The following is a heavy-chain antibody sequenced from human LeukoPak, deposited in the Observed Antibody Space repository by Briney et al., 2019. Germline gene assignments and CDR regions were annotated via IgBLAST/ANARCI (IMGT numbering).Heavy chain of an antibody. CDR3: ARKVGGSSSWSVLMYFDY. CDR2: IYHSGST. V-gene: IGHV4-38-2*02. Sequence: SETLSLTCTVSGYSISSGYYWGWIRQPPGKGLEWIGSIYHSGSTYYNPSLKSRVTISVDTSKNQFSLKLSSVTAADTAVYYCARKVGGSSSWSVLMYFDYWGQGTLVTVSS. D-gene: IGHD6-6*01. J-gene: IGHJ4*02. CDR1: GYSISSGYY.